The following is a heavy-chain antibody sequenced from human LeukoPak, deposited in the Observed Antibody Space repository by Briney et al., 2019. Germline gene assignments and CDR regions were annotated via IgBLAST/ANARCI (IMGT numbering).Heavy chain of an antibody. CDR3: ARERVTTGGDAFDI. Sequence: GRSLRLSCAASGFTFSSYEMTWVRQAPGKGLEWVSYISSSGLSIHYAASVRGRFTISRDNAINSLYLQMNSLRAEDTALYYCARERVTTGGDAFDIWGQGTMVTVSS. J-gene: IGHJ3*02. CDR2: ISSSGLSI. D-gene: IGHD4-17*01. CDR1: GFTFSSYE. V-gene: IGHV3-48*03.